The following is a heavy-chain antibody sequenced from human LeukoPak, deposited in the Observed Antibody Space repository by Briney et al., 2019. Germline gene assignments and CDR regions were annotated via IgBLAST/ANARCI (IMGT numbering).Heavy chain of an antibody. V-gene: IGHV3-30*02. J-gene: IGHJ3*02. Sequence: PGGSLRLSCAASGFTFSSYGMHWVRQAPGKGLEWVAFIRYDGSNKYYADSVKGRFTISRDNSKNTLYLQMNSLRAEDTAVYYCARGTGFNVAFDIWGQGTMVTVSS. CDR2: IRYDGSNK. CDR1: GFTFSSYG. D-gene: IGHD1/OR15-1a*01. CDR3: ARGTGFNVAFDI.